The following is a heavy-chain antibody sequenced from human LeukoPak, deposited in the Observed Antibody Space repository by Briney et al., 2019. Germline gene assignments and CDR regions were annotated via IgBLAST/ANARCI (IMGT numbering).Heavy chain of an antibody. CDR3: ARAVVVYDAFDI. CDR2: IYYSGST. D-gene: IGHD3-22*01. CDR1: GGSISSSSYY. V-gene: IGHV4-39*07. Sequence: ASETLSLTCTVSGGSISSSSYYWGWIRQPPGKGLEWIGSIYYSGSTYYNPSLKSRVTISVDTSKNQFSLKLSSVTAADTAVYYCARAVVVYDAFDIWGQGTMVTVSS. J-gene: IGHJ3*02.